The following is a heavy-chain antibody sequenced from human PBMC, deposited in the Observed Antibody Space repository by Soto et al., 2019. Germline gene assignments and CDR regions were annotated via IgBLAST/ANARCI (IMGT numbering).Heavy chain of an antibody. J-gene: IGHJ1*01. CDR1: GGSISSSSYY. CDR2: IYYSGST. D-gene: IGHD2-2*01. V-gene: IGHV4-39*01. CDR3: ARPAVPARFIEGDYFQH. Sequence: TSETLSLTCTVSGGSISSSSYYWGWIRQPPGKGLEWIGSIYYSGSTYYNPSLKSRVTISVDTSKNQFSLKLSSVTAADTAVYYCARPAVPARFIEGDYFQHWGQGTLVTVSS.